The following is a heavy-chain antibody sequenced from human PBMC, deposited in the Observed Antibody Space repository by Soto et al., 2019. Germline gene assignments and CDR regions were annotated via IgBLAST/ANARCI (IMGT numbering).Heavy chain of an antibody. V-gene: IGHV3-30*04. CDR2: ITCDGSNK. J-gene: IGHJ6*02. CDR1: GFPLSSYA. CDR3: AKDVKLVLRYYYYGMDV. Sequence: GGSLRLSCAASGFPLSSYAMSWVRQAPGKGLEWVAAITCDGSNKYYADSVKGRFTISRDNSKNTLYLQMNSLRAEDTAVYYCAKDVKLVLRYYYYGMDVWGQGTTVTVSS. D-gene: IGHD6-13*01.